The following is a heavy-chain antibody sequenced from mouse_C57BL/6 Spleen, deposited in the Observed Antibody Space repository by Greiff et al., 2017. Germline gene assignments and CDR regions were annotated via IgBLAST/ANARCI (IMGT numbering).Heavy chain of an antibody. D-gene: IGHD3-1*01. Sequence: EVKLVVSGGGLVKPGGSLKLSCAASGFTFSDYGMHWVRQAPEKGLEWVAYISSGSSTIYYADTVKGRFTISRDNAKNTLFLQMTSLRSEDTAMYYCARPGHYYAMDYWGQGTSVTVSS. V-gene: IGHV5-17*01. J-gene: IGHJ4*01. CDR3: ARPGHYYAMDY. CDR2: ISSGSSTI. CDR1: GFTFSDYG.